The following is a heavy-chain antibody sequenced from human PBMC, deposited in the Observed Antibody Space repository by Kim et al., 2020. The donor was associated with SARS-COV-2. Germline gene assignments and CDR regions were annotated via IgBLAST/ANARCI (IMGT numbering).Heavy chain of an antibody. J-gene: IGHJ4*02. V-gene: IGHV3-23*01. CDR2: ISGSGVNS. CDR1: GFTFNNYA. CDR3: AKDNGAVADNIFDY. D-gene: IGHD6-19*01. Sequence: GGSLRLSCAASGFTFNNYAMSWVRQAPGKGLEWVSGISGSGVNSYYADSVKGRFTIFRDNSKNTLFLQMNSLRAEDTAVYYCAKDNGAVADNIFDYWGQGTLVTVSS.